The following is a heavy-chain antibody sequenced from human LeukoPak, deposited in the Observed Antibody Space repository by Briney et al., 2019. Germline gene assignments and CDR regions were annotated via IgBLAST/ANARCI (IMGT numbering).Heavy chain of an antibody. D-gene: IGHD3-16*01. J-gene: IGHJ4*02. Sequence: GGSLRLSCAASGFIFRSYSMDWVRQAPGKGLEWVSSITGSSSYISYANSVKGRFTISRDNAENSLFLQMNGLRPEDTAVYFCARDRLEGGETFDCWGQGTLVTVSS. CDR2: ITGSSSYI. CDR3: ARDRLEGGETFDC. CDR1: GFIFRSYS. V-gene: IGHV3-21*01.